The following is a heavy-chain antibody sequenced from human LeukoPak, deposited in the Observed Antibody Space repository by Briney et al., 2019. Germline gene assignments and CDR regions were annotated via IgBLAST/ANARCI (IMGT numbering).Heavy chain of an antibody. D-gene: IGHD2-2*01. CDR1: GFTFSSYG. Sequence: GRSLRLSCAASGFTFSSYGMHWVRQAPGKGLEWVAVISCDGSNKYYADSVKGRFTISRDNSKNTLYLQMNSLRAEDTAVYYCAKDLQVKYIVVVPAASMGTAMGPDYWGQGTLVTVSS. CDR2: ISCDGSNK. V-gene: IGHV3-30*18. J-gene: IGHJ4*02. CDR3: AKDLQVKYIVVVPAASMGTAMGPDY.